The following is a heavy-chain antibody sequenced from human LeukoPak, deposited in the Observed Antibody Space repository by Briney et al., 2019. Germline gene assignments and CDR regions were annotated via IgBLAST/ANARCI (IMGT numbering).Heavy chain of an antibody. CDR2: IYYSGST. CDR3: ARDRGRYNWNDAVHYFDY. CDR1: GGSISCYY. Sequence: PSETLSLTCTVSGGSISCYYWSWIRQPPGKGLEWIGYIYYSGSTNYNPSLKSRVTISVDTSKNQFSPKLSSVTAADTAVYYCARDRGRYNWNDAVHYFDYWGQGTLVTVSS. V-gene: IGHV4-59*01. D-gene: IGHD1-20*01. J-gene: IGHJ4*02.